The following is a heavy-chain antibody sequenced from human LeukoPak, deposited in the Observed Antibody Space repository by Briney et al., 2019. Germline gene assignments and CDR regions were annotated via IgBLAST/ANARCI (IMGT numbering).Heavy chain of an antibody. V-gene: IGHV4-59*01. Sequence: SETLSLTCTVSGGSISGYYWNWIRQPPGKGLEWIGYIYYSGSTNYNPSLKSRVTISVDTSKNQFSLKLSSVTAADTAVYYCAREQGYYFDYWGQGTLVTVSS. J-gene: IGHJ4*02. CDR2: IYYSGST. CDR1: GGSISGYY. CDR3: AREQGYYFDY.